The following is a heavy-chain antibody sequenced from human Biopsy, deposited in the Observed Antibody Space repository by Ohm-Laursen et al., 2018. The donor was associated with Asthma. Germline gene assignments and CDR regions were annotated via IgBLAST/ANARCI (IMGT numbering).Heavy chain of an antibody. J-gene: IGHJ4*02. D-gene: IGHD5-18*01. CDR2: IYYSGST. CDR3: ARDFVDSAMDYFDY. CDR1: YGSITSGGYY. V-gene: IGHV4-31*03. Sequence: SQTLSLTCTVSYGSITSGGYYWTWIRQHPGKGLEWTGFIYYSGSTYYNPSLKSRVSISIDTSKNQFSLKLSSVTAADTAVYYCARDFVDSAMDYFDYWGQGTLVTVSS.